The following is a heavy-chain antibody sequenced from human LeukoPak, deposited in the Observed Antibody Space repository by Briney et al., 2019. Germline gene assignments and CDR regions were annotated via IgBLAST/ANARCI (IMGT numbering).Heavy chain of an antibody. V-gene: IGHV1-18*01. J-gene: IGHJ4*02. CDR3: ARRYCSGGSCSGDY. D-gene: IGHD2-15*01. CDR1: GYTFTSYG. Sequence: ASVKASCKASGYTFTSYGISWVRQAPGQGLEWMGWISAYNGNTDYAQKLQGRVTMTTDTSTSTAYMELRSLRSDDTAAYYCARRYCSGGSCSGDYWGQGTLVTVSS. CDR2: ISAYNGNT.